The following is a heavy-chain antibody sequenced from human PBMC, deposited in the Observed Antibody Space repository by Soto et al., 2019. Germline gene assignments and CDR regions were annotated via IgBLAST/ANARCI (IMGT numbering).Heavy chain of an antibody. J-gene: IGHJ4*02. CDR2: ISGGGSGA. CDR1: GFTFSDHA. D-gene: IGHD2-15*01. V-gene: IGHV3-23*01. CDR3: AIDLWWYTH. Sequence: EVQLLESGGGLVQPGGSLRLSYTASGFTFSDHAMTWVRQAPGKGLEWLSGISGGGSGAYYADSVKGRFTVSRANSNNTLFLQMDRLRVEDTAVYYCAIDLWWYTHWGQGTLVTVSS.